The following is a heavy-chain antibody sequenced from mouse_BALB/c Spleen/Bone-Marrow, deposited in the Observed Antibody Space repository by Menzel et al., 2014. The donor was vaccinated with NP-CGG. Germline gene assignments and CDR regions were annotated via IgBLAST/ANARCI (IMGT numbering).Heavy chain of an antibody. V-gene: IGHV1S56*01. J-gene: IGHJ4*01. D-gene: IGHD2-2*01. CDR3: ARGGWLRDAMDY. CDR1: GYTFTSYY. CDR2: IYPGNVNT. Sequence: QVQLKQSEPELVKPGASVRISCKASGYTFTSYYIHWVKQRPGQGLEWIGWIYPGNVNTKYNEKFKGKATLTADKSSSTAYMQLSSLTSEDSAVYFCARGGWLRDAMDYWGQGTSVTVSS.